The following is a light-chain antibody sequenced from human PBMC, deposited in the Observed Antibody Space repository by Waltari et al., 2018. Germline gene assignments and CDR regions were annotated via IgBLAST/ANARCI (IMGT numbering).Light chain of an antibody. CDR3: QQHNSYPLT. CDR1: QSISRL. CDR2: QAS. V-gene: IGKV1-5*03. Sequence: DIQMTQSPSTLSASVGDRVTITCRASQSISRLLAWYQQKPGKAPRLLIYQASSLESGVPSRFSGSGSGTEFTLTISSLQPDDFASYYCQQHNSYPLTFGGGTKVEIK. J-gene: IGKJ4*01.